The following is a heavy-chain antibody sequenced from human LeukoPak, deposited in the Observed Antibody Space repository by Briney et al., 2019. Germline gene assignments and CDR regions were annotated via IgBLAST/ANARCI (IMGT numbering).Heavy chain of an antibody. D-gene: IGHD3-3*01. CDR2: TSAYNGNT. CDR1: GYTFTSYG. J-gene: IGHJ6*03. V-gene: IGHV1-18*01. Sequence: ASVKVSCKASGYTFTSYGISWVRQAPGQGLEWMGWTSAYNGNTNYAQKLQGRVTMTTDTSTSTAYMELRSLRSDDTAAYYCAREGFTISPYYYMDVWGKGTTVTVSS. CDR3: AREGFTISPYYYMDV.